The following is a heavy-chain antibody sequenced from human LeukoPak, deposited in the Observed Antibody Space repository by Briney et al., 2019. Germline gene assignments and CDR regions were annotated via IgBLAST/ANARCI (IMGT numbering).Heavy chain of an antibody. Sequence: SETLSLTCAVYGGSFSGYYWSWLRQPPGKGLEWIGEINHSGSTNYNPSLKSRVTISVDTSKNQFSLKLSSVTAADTAVYYCARGHPPYYYYYYMDVWGKGTTVTVSS. CDR1: GGSFSGYY. V-gene: IGHV4-34*01. CDR2: INHSGST. CDR3: ARGHPPYYYYYYMDV. J-gene: IGHJ6*03.